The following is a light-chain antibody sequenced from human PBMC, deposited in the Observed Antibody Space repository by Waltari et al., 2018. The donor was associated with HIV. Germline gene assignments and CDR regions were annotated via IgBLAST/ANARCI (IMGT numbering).Light chain of an antibody. CDR1: SIDVGSYNL. CDR2: EVS. V-gene: IGLV2-23*02. CDR3: CSYAGSSTLV. Sequence: QSALTQPASVSGSPGQSITISCTGTSIDVGSYNLVSWYQQHPGKAPNLMIYEVSKRPSGVSNRFSGSKSGNTASLTISGLQAEDEADYYCCSYAGSSTLVFGGGTKLTVL. J-gene: IGLJ2*01.